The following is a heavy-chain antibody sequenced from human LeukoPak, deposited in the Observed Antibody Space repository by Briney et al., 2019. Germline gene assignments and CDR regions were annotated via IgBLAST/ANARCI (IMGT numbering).Heavy chain of an antibody. V-gene: IGHV3-48*03. D-gene: IGHD4-11*01. J-gene: IGHJ4*02. Sequence: GGSLRLSCAASGFTFSSYEMNWVRQAPGKGLEWVSYISSSGSTIYCADSVKGRFTISRDNAKNSLYLQMNSLRAEDTAVYYCARGLHLIDYWGQGTLVTVSS. CDR1: GFTFSSYE. CDR2: ISSSGSTI. CDR3: ARGLHLIDY.